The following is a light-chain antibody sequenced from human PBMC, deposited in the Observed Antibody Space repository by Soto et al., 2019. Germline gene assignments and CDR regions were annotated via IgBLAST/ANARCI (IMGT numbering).Light chain of an antibody. J-gene: IGKJ1*01. CDR1: QTVNTY. Sequence: DIQMTQSPSSLSASIGDRVTITCRASQTVNTYLYWYQQKPGKAPKLLIYAASNLQSGVPSRFSDSGSGTNFTLSLNSLQPEHFATYYCQQGYSNPWTFGQGTKVDIK. CDR3: QQGYSNPWT. V-gene: IGKV1-39*01. CDR2: AAS.